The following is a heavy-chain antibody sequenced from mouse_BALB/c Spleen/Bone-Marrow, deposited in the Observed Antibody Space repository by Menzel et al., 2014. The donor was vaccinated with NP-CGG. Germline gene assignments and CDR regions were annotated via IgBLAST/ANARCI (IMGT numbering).Heavy chain of an antibody. J-gene: IGHJ3*01. Sequence: QVQLQQSGPELVTPGALVKISCKASGYTFTSYDINWVKQRPGQGLEWIGWIYPGDGSTKYNEKFKGKATLTADKSSSTAYMQLSSLTSENSAVYFCARPGDSSGYGFAYWGQGTLVTVSA. D-gene: IGHD3-2*01. CDR2: IYPGDGST. V-gene: IGHV1S56*01. CDR3: ARPGDSSGYGFAY. CDR1: GYTFTSYD.